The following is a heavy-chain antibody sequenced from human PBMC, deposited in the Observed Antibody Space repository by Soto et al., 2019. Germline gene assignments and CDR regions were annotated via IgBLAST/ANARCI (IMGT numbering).Heavy chain of an antibody. Sequence: SVKVSCKASGGTFSSYAISWVRQAPGQGLEWMGGTIPIFGTANYAQKFQGRVTITADESTSTAYMELSSLRAEDTAVYYCARVGMATIKSGYYYGMDVWGQGTTVTVSS. J-gene: IGHJ6*02. D-gene: IGHD5-12*01. V-gene: IGHV1-69*13. CDR3: ARVGMATIKSGYYYGMDV. CDR1: GGTFSSYA. CDR2: TIPIFGTA.